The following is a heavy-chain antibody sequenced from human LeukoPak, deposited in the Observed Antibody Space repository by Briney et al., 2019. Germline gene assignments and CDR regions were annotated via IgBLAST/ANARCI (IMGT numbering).Heavy chain of an antibody. CDR1: GFTFSSYG. V-gene: IGHV3-30*18. CDR2: ISYDGSNK. CDR3: AKVTLPLVSHPGSYGMDV. D-gene: IGHD2-8*02. Sequence: GGSLRLSCAASGFTFSSYGMHWVRQAPGKGLEWVAVISYDGSNKYYADSVKGRFTISRDNSKNTLYLQMNSLRAEDTAVYYCAKVTLPLVSHPGSYGMDVWGQGTTVTVSS. J-gene: IGHJ6*02.